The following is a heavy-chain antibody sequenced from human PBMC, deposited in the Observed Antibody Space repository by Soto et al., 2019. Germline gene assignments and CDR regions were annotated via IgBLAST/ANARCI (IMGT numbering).Heavy chain of an antibody. CDR2: TFTIFGTT. CDR1: GGTFSSYS. Sequence: QVQLVQSGAEVRKPGSSVKVSCKASGGTFSSYSISWVRQAPGQGLEWMGGTFTIFGTTKYAQKFKVRAAISADESTSTAYMELSSLRSEDTAMYYCATNSRNRVEAFDIWGQGTMVTVSS. V-gene: IGHV1-69*12. D-gene: IGHD2-15*01. CDR3: ATNSRNRVEAFDI. J-gene: IGHJ3*02.